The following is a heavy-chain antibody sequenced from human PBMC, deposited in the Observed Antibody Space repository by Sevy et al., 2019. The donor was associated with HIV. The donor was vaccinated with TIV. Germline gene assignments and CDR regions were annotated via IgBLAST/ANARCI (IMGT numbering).Heavy chain of an antibody. D-gene: IGHD2-15*01. CDR3: AKRRVQSGLSGGGANYGWDV. CDR1: GFPFSNYA. V-gene: IGHV3-23*01. Sequence: GGSLRLSCAASGFPFSNYAMSWIRQAPGKGLEWVSTLIGGGSRTYYADSVTGRFTISGDNSKNTLYLQMNSLGADDTAIYYCAKRRVQSGLSGGGANYGWDVCGHGTTVTVSS. CDR2: LIGGGSRT. J-gene: IGHJ6*02.